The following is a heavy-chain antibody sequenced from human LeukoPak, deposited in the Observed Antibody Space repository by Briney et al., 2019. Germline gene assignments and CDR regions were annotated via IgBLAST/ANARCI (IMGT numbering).Heavy chain of an antibody. CDR2: ISGSGGST. CDR1: GITFRNYA. D-gene: IGHD5-18*01. CDR3: ARLGYSYVYYYYGMDV. V-gene: IGHV3-23*01. Sequence: GGSLRLSCVASGITFRNYAMSWVRQAPGKGLEWVSSISGSGGSTYESDSVKGRFTISRDNSKNTLYLQMNSLRAEDTAVYYCARLGYSYVYYYYGMDVWGQGTTVTVSS. J-gene: IGHJ6*02.